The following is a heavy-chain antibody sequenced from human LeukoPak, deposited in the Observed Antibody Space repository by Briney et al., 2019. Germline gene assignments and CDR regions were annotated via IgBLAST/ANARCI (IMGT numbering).Heavy chain of an antibody. CDR2: IYHSGST. D-gene: IGHD3-22*01. Sequence: PSGTLSLTCAVSGGSISSSNWWSWVRQPPGKGLEWIGEIYHSGSTNYNPSLKSRVTISVDKSKNQFSLKLSSVTAADTAVYYCARVHYYDSSDYYDTSCFDYWGQGTLVTVSS. CDR3: ARVHYYDSSDYYDTSCFDY. V-gene: IGHV4-4*02. J-gene: IGHJ4*02. CDR1: GGSISSSNW.